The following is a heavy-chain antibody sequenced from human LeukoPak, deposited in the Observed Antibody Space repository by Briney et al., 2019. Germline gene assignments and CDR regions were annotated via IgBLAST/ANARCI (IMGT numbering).Heavy chain of an antibody. D-gene: IGHD1-26*01. CDR1: GYTFTSYG. V-gene: IGHV1-18*01. CDR3: ARDDQILSGAYYQAFDY. Sequence: ASVKVSCRASGYTFTSYGVSWVRQAPGQGLEWTGWISASSGNTKYSQRLQGRVSMTTDTSTSTAYMELRSLRSDDTAVYYCARDDQILSGAYYQAFDYWGQGTLVTVSS. J-gene: IGHJ4*02. CDR2: ISASSGNT.